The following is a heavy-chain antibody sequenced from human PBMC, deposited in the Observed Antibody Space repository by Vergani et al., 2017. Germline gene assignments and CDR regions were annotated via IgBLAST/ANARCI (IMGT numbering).Heavy chain of an antibody. CDR1: GFTFSSYW. V-gene: IGHV3-7*01. Sequence: EVQLVESGGGLVQPGGSLRLSCAASGFTFSSYWMSWVRQAPGKGLEWVANIKQDGSGKYYVDSVKGRFTISRDNAKNSLYLQMNSLSAEDTAVYYCAGDRDPISSSSQFDYWGQGTLVTVSS. J-gene: IGHJ4*02. CDR3: AGDRDPISSSSQFDY. D-gene: IGHD6-6*01. CDR2: IKQDGSGK.